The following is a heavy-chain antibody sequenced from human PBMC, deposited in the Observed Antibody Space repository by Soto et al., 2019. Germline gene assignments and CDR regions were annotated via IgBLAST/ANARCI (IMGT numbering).Heavy chain of an antibody. Sequence: SETLSLTCTVSGGSLSSYYWSWIRQPPGKGLEWVGYMYNSGSANYNPSLKSRVTISVDTSKNQFSLKLNSLTAADTAVYYCARDLWGYCGTDCYPLDVWGQGTTVTVSS. D-gene: IGHD2-21*02. CDR1: GGSLSSYY. CDR3: ARDLWGYCGTDCYPLDV. V-gene: IGHV4-59*01. CDR2: MYNSGSA. J-gene: IGHJ6*02.